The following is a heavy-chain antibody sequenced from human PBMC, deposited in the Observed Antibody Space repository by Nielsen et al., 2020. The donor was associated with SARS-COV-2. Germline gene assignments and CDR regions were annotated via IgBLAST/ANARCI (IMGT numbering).Heavy chain of an antibody. CDR1: GGSISSGGYY. Sequence: SETLSLTCTVSGGSISSGGYYWSWIRQHPGKGLEWIGYIYYSGSTYYNPSLKSRVTISVDTSKNQFSLKLSSVTAADTAVYYCAKSRSETGSVDVWGKGTTVTVSS. J-gene: IGHJ6*04. CDR2: IYYSGST. CDR3: AKSRSETGSVDV. D-gene: IGHD7-27*01. V-gene: IGHV4-31*03.